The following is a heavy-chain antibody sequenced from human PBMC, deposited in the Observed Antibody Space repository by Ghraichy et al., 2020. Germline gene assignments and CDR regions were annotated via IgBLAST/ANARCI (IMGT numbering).Heavy chain of an antibody. CDR1: GGSFSGYY. Sequence: SETLSLTCAVYGGSFSGYYWSWIRQPPGKGLEWIGEINHSGSTNYNPSLKSRVTISVDTSKNQFSLKLSSVTAADTAVYYCARGKGTWGPYGDYRRSAKVHFYYWGQGTLVTVSS. D-gene: IGHD4-17*01. J-gene: IGHJ4*02. CDR2: INHSGST. V-gene: IGHV4-34*01. CDR3: ARGKGTWGPYGDYRRSAKVHFYY.